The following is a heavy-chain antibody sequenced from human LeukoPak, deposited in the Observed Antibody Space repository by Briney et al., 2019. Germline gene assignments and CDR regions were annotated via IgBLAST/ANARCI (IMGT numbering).Heavy chain of an antibody. CDR2: ISSVGSST. J-gene: IGHJ4*02. Sequence: PGGSLRLSCAASGFTFSGDYMSWIRQAPGKGLEWVSYISSVGSSTVYADSVKGRFTISRDNAKNSLFLQMNSLRAEDTAVYYCARARGAGPGAHFDYWGQGTLVTVSS. V-gene: IGHV3-11*01. D-gene: IGHD3-10*01. CDR3: ARARGAGPGAHFDY. CDR1: GFTFSGDY.